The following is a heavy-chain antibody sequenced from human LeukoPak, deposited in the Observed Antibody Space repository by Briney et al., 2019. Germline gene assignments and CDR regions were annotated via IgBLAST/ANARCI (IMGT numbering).Heavy chain of an antibody. Sequence: GGSLRLSCAASDFTFSTYGMSWVRQAPGKGLEWVSSISGGGGSKYYADSVKGRFTISRDNSKNTVYLQMNSLRPEDTALYYCAKDPGGYQLDPWGQGTLVTVSS. V-gene: IGHV3-23*01. CDR1: DFTFSTYG. J-gene: IGHJ5*02. D-gene: IGHD1-26*01. CDR2: ISGGGGSK. CDR3: AKDPGGYQLDP.